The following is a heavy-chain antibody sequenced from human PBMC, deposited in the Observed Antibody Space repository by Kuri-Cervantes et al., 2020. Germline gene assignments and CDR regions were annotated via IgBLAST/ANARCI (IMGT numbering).Heavy chain of an antibody. D-gene: IGHD3-22*01. V-gene: IGHV1-69*06. CDR1: GGTFSSYA. CDR2: IISIFGTA. J-gene: IGHJ4*02. CDR3: ASHHYYDSSGYPHYFDY. Sequence: SVKVSCKASGGTFSSYAISWVRQAPGQGLEWMGGIISIFGTANYAQKFQGRVTITADKSTSTAYMELSSLRSEDTAVYYCASHHYYDSSGYPHYFDYWGQGTLVTVSS.